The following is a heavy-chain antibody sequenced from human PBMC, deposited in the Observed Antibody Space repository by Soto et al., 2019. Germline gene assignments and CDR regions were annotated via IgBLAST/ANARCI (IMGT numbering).Heavy chain of an antibody. CDR3: ARFLSSGYDFSDDAFDI. CDR2: MNPNSGNT. J-gene: IGHJ3*02. V-gene: IGHV1-8*01. CDR1: GYTFTSYD. D-gene: IGHD5-12*01. Sequence: ASVKVSCKSSGYTFTSYDINWVRQATGQGLEWMGWMNPNSGNTGYAQKFQGRVTMTRNTSISTAYMELSSLRSEDTAVYYCARFLSSGYDFSDDAFDIWGQGTMVTVSS.